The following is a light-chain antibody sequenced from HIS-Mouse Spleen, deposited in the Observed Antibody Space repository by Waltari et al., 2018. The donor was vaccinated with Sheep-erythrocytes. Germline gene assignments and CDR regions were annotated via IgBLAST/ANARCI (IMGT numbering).Light chain of an antibody. CDR3: QQRSNWYT. CDR2: DAS. CDR1: QSVSSY. Sequence: EIVLTQSPATLSLSPGERATLSCRASQSVSSYLAWYQQKPGQAPRLLIYDASNRATGIPDRFSGSGSGTDFTLTISSLESEDFAVYYCQQRSNWYTFGQGTKLEIK. J-gene: IGKJ2*01. V-gene: IGKV3-11*01.